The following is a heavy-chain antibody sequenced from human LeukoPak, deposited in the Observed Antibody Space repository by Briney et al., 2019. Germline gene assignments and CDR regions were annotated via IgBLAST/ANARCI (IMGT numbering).Heavy chain of an antibody. Sequence: TIYYADSVKGRFTISRDNAKKSLYLQMNSLRAEDTAVYYCARVRYDSSGFYYGARYAFDIWGQGTMVTVSS. D-gene: IGHD3-22*01. J-gene: IGHJ3*02. CDR3: ARVRYDSSGFYYGARYAFDI. V-gene: IGHV3-11*01. CDR2: TI.